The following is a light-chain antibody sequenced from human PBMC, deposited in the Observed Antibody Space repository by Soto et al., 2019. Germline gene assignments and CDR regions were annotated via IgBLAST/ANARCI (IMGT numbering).Light chain of an antibody. CDR2: DAS. J-gene: IGKJ5*01. CDR3: QQFNNYPHDMYT. CDR1: QGISSA. V-gene: IGKV1D-13*01. Sequence: AIQLTQSPSSLSASVGDRVTITCRASQGISSALAWYQQKPGKAPKLLIYDASSLESGVPSRFSGSGSGTDFTLTISSLQPEDFATYYCQQFNNYPHDMYTFGQGTRLEIK.